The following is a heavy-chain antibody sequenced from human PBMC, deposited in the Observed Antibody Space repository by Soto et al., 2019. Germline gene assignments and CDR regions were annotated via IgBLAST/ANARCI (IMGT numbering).Heavy chain of an antibody. V-gene: IGHV4-39*01. J-gene: IGHJ4*02. CDR2: IYYSGST. CDR1: GGSISSSSYY. CDR3: ASPYYYDSSGYYPW. D-gene: IGHD3-22*01. Sequence: QLQLQESGPGLVKPSETLSLTCTVSGGSISSSSYYWGWIRQPPGKGLEWIGSIYYSGSTYYNPSRKRRVTISVDTSKNQFSLKLSSVTAADTAVYYCASPYYYDSSGYYPWWGQGTLVTVSS.